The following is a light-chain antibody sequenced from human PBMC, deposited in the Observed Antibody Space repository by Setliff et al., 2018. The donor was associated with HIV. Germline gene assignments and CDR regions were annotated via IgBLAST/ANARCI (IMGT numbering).Light chain of an antibody. CDR3: CSYAGAYTYI. CDR1: SSDIGAYNY. CDR2: DVS. V-gene: IGLV2-11*01. Sequence: QSAPTQPRSVSGSPGQSVTLSCTGSSSDIGAYNYVSWYQQYPGKAPKLIIYDVSKRPSGVPDRFSGSKSGDTASLTISGLQSEDEADYYCCSYAGAYTYIFGSGTKVT. J-gene: IGLJ1*01.